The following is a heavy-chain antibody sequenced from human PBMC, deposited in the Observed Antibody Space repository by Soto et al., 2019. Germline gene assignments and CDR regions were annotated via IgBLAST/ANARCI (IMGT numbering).Heavy chain of an antibody. Sequence: ASVKVSCKASGYTFTNYYIHWVRQAPGQGPEWMAIINPTGGGTNYAQKFQGRVTLARDTFTNTVHMDLTSLTSEDTAIYYCARGLAAGDHWGQGTLVTVSS. CDR3: ARGLAAGDH. D-gene: IGHD6-13*01. V-gene: IGHV1-46*01. CDR1: GYTFTNYY. CDR2: INPTGGGT. J-gene: IGHJ4*02.